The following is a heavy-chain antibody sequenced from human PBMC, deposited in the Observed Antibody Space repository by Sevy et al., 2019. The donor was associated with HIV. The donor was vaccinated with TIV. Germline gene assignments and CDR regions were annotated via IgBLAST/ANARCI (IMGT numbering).Heavy chain of an antibody. D-gene: IGHD3-22*01. CDR3: ATTQGAYYDPYYFDY. V-gene: IGHV3-23*01. J-gene: IGHJ4*02. CDR1: GFTFSTYG. Sequence: GGSLRLSCAPSGFTFSTYGMSWVRQAPGKGLEWVSTISGSAGSTYYADSVKGRFAISRDNSKNTLYLQMNSLRAEDTAVYYCATTQGAYYDPYYFDYWGLGTLVTVSS. CDR2: ISGSAGST.